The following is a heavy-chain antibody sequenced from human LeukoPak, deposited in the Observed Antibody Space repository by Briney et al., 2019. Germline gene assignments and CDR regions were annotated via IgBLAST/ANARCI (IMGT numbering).Heavy chain of an antibody. CDR1: GFAFDDYA. D-gene: IGHD6-6*01. Sequence: PGRSLRLSCVASGFAFDDYAMHWVRQAPGKGLEWVSGISWDGANTGYADSVRGRFTISRDNAKNSLYLQMNSLRTEDTALYYCASVTGSSLSLNYFDPWGQGTLVTVSS. CDR2: ISWDGANT. CDR3: ASVTGSSLSLNYFDP. V-gene: IGHV3-9*01. J-gene: IGHJ5*02.